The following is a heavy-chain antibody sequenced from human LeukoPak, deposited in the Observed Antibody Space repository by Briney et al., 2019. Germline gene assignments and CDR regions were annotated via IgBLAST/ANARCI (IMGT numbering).Heavy chain of an antibody. V-gene: IGHV4-34*01. CDR1: GGSFSGYY. D-gene: IGHD6-6*01. CDR3: AREPYSSSFIDY. Sequence: SETLSLTCAVYGGSFSGYYWSWIRQPPGKGLEWIGEINHSGSTNYNPSLKSRVTISVDTSKNQFSLKLSSVTAADTAVYYCAREPYSSSFIDYWGQGTLVTVSS. J-gene: IGHJ4*02. CDR2: INHSGST.